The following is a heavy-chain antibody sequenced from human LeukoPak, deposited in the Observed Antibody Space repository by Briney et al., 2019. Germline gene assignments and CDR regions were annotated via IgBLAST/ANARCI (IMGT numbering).Heavy chain of an antibody. V-gene: IGHV4-61*02. CDR1: GGSISSGSYY. CDR2: IYTSGST. Sequence: KPSETLSLTCTVSGGSISSGSYYWSWIRQPAGKGLEWIGRIYTSGSTNYNPSLKSRVTISVDTSKNQFSLKLSSVTAADTAVYYCARSNYYTRDAFDIWGQGTMVTVSS. D-gene: IGHD3-10*01. CDR3: ARSNYYTRDAFDI. J-gene: IGHJ3*02.